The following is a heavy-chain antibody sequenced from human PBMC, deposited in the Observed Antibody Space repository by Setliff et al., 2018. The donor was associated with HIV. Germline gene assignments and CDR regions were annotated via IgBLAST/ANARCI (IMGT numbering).Heavy chain of an antibody. CDR2: INPHTGVT. Sequence: GASVKVSCKTSGYIFIRYYIFWVRQAPGQGLEWMGNINPHTGVTKYAEKFQGRVTMTMDTSINTIYMELSRLRSADTAVYYCARDLRDGFEEWFSTLDDGMDVWCQGTTVTVSS. CDR3: ARDLRDGFEEWFSTLDDGMDV. J-gene: IGHJ6*02. V-gene: IGHV1-2*02. CDR1: GYIFIRYY. D-gene: IGHD3-3*01.